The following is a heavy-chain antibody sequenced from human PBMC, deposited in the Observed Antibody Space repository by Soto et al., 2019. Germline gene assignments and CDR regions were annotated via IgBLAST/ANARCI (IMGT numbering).Heavy chain of an antibody. D-gene: IGHD6-19*01. CDR2: ISGSGGAT. CDR1: GFASSDYA. J-gene: IGHJ5*02. V-gene: IGHV3-23*01. CDR3: ARGRSSGWYRWLDP. Sequence: GGSLRLSCAASGFASSDYAMSWVRQAPGKGLEWVSGISGSGGATNYPDSAKGRVTISRDNSKNTLYLQVSNLKAEDTAVYFCARGRSSGWYRWLDPWGQGTLVTVSS.